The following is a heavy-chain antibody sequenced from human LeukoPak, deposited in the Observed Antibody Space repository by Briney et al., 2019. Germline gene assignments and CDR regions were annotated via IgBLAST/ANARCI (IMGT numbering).Heavy chain of an antibody. J-gene: IGHJ5*01. Sequence: GGSLRLSCAASGFAFSFYAMSWLRQPPGKGLEWVSTINANSGTTSYAASVRGRFTISRDNSKNTLYLQVNTMRADDTATYYCAKPISGGLAVTADWFHPWGQGTLVVVSS. CDR1: GFAFSFYA. V-gene: IGHV3-23*01. CDR3: AKPISGGLAVTADWFHP. D-gene: IGHD6-19*01. CDR2: INANSGTT.